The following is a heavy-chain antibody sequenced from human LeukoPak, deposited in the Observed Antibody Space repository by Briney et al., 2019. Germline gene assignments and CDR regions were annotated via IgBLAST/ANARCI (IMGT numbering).Heavy chain of an antibody. CDR1: GGSFSGYS. J-gene: IGHJ4*02. Sequence: PSETLSLTCAVYGGSFSGYSWSWLRQPPGKGLEWIGEINHSASSNYNPSLKSRVTISVDSSKNESSLKPSSVTAADTAVYYCARRRYFDDWGQGTLVTVSS. CDR3: ARRRYFDD. CDR2: INHSASS. V-gene: IGHV4-34*01.